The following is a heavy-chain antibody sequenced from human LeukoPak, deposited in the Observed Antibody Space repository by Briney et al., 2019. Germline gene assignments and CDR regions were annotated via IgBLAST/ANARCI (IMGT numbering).Heavy chain of an antibody. D-gene: IGHD2-2*01. V-gene: IGHV4-34*01. CDR3: ARPLYCSSTSCPLSFDI. J-gene: IGHJ3*02. CDR2: INHSGST. CDR1: GGSFSGYY. Sequence: SETLSLTCAVYGGSFSGYYWSWIRQPPGKGLEWIGEINHSGSTNYNPSLKSRVTISVDTSKNQFSLKLSSVTAADTAVYYCARPLYCSSTSCPLSFDIWGQGTMVTVSS.